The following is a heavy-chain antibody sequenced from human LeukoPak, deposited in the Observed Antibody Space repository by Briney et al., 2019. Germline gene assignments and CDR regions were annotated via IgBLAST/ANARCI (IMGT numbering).Heavy chain of an antibody. V-gene: IGHV5-51*01. J-gene: IGHJ4*02. CDR2: LYPGDSDS. CDR3: ARASRDGYNQNFDY. Sequence: PGESLKISCKPYGYSFFSNYWIAWARQMPGKGLEWMGILYPGDSDSIYSPSFQGQVTISADRSISTDYLHWSSLKVSDTAMYYCARASRDGYNQNFDYWGQGTLVTVSS. D-gene: IGHD5-24*01. CDR1: GYSFFSNYW.